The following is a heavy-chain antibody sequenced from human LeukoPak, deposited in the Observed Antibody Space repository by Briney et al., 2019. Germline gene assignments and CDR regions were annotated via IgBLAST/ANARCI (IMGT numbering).Heavy chain of an antibody. CDR1: GGTFSSYA. V-gene: IGHV1-69*13. D-gene: IGHD3-10*01. Sequence: GASVKVSCKASGGTFSSYAISWVRQAPGQGLEWMGGIIPIFGTANYAQKFQGRVTTTADESTSTAYMELSSLRSEDTAVYYCARERSGEYYFDYWGQGTLVTVSS. J-gene: IGHJ4*02. CDR2: IIPIFGTA. CDR3: ARERSGEYYFDY.